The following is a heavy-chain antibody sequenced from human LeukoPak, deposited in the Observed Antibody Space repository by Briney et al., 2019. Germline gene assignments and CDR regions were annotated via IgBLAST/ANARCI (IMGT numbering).Heavy chain of an antibody. CDR2: IGTSSDP. CDR1: GFSLSNYD. CDR3: AKGGTTVTTVTDYFDY. V-gene: IGHV3-13*05. D-gene: IGHD4-17*01. Sequence: GGSLRLSCAASGFSLSNYDMHWVRQATGKGLEWVSGIGTSSDPYYPDSVKGRFTISRDNSKNTLYLQMNSLRAEDTAVYYCAKGGTTVTTVTDYFDYWGQGTLVTVSS. J-gene: IGHJ4*02.